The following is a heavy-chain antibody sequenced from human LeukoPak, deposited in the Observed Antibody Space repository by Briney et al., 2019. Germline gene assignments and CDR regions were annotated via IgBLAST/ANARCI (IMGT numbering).Heavy chain of an antibody. V-gene: IGHV4-39*01. CDR2: IYYSGST. Sequence: SETLSLTCTVSGGSISSSSYYWGWIRQPPGKGLEWIGRIYYSGSTYYNPSLKSRVTISVDTSKNQFSLKLSSVTAADTAVYYCARRMAGTGYSSGLDYWGQGTLVTVSS. CDR1: GGSISSSSYY. J-gene: IGHJ4*02. D-gene: IGHD6-19*01. CDR3: ARRMAGTGYSSGLDY.